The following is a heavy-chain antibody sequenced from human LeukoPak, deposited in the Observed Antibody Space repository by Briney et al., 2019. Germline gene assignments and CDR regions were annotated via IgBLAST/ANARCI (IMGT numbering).Heavy chain of an antibody. J-gene: IGHJ4*02. CDR3: ARMSGYYDSSGYSQQYYFDY. CDR1: GGSFSGYY. D-gene: IGHD3-22*01. V-gene: IGHV4-34*01. CDR2: INHSGST. Sequence: SETLSLTCAVYGGSFSGYYWSWIRQPPGKGLEWIGEINHSGSTNYNPSLKSRVTISVDTSKNKFSLKLSSVTAADTAVYYCARMSGYYDSSGYSQQYYFDYWGQGTLVTVSS.